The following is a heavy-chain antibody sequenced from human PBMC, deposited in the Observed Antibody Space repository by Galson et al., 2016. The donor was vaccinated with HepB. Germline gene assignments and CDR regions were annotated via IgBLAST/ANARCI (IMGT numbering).Heavy chain of an antibody. CDR3: ARDGVEDGVQFDY. CDR2: IKEDASQR. J-gene: IGHJ4*02. V-gene: IGHV3-7*04. CDR1: GFTFSRYW. D-gene: IGHD3-10*01. Sequence: SLRLSCAASGFTFSRYWMVWVRQAPGKGLEWVANIKEDASQRYYVGSVEGRFTISRDNAKNSLYLQKNSLRAEDTAMYYCARDGVEDGVQFDYWGQGTLVTVSP.